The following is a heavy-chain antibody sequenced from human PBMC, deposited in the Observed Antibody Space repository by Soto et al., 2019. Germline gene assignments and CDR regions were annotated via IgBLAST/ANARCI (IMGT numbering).Heavy chain of an antibody. CDR3: ARDVDGERDWYLDL. D-gene: IGHD4-17*01. V-gene: IGHV3-74*03. CDR1: GFTFTSYY. CDR2: ISVDGSRT. Sequence: EVQLVESGGGLVQPGGSLRLSCAASGFTFTSYYIHWVRQAPGKGLVWVSTISVDGSRTVYADSVRGRFTISRDNAKNTVSLQTNRLRAEDTAVYYCARDVDGERDWYLDLWGRGTLVTVSS. J-gene: IGHJ2*01.